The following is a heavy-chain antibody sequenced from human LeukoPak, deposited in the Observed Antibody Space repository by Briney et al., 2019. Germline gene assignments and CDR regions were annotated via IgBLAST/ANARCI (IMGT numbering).Heavy chain of an antibody. J-gene: IGHJ3*02. CDR3: ATNRVGTYDRPFDI. CDR2: IDTSGST. Sequence: SETLSLTCTVSGASVSSYYWIWIRQPAGRGLEWIGRIDTSGSTNYNPSLKSRVTMSVDTSKNQFSLKLSSVTATDTAVYFCATNRVGTYDRPFDIWGQGTMVTVSP. V-gene: IGHV4-4*07. D-gene: IGHD1-26*01. CDR1: GASVSSYY.